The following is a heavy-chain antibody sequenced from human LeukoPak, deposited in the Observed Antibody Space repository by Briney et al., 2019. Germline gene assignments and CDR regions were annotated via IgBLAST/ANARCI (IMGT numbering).Heavy chain of an antibody. CDR3: ARGHSADPIAAPYY. CDR2: ISWNSGSI. Sequence: PGRSLRLSCAASGFTFDDYAMHWVRQAPGKGLEWVSGISWNSGSIGYADSVKGRFTISRDNAKNSLYLQMISLRAEDTAMYYCARGHSADPIAAPYYWGQGTLVTVSS. V-gene: IGHV3-9*01. CDR1: GFTFDDYA. J-gene: IGHJ4*02. D-gene: IGHD6-13*01.